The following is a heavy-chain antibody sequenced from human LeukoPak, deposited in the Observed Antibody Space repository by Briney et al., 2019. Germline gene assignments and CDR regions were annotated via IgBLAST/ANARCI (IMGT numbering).Heavy chain of an antibody. V-gene: IGHV1-2*02. D-gene: IGHD2-2*01. J-gene: IGHJ6*02. CDR2: INPNSGGT. CDR1: GYTFTGYY. Sequence: ASVKVSCKSSGYTFTGYYMHWVRQAPGQGLEWMGWINPNSGGTNYAQKFQGRVTMTRDTSISTAYMELSRLRSDDTAVYYCASLEEGYCSSTSCYGDYYYGMDVWGQGTTVTVFS. CDR3: ASLEEGYCSSTSCYGDYYYGMDV.